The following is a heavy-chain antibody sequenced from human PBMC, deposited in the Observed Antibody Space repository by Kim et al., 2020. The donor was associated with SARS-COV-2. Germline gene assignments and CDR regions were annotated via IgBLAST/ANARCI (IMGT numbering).Heavy chain of an antibody. D-gene: IGHD2-2*01. CDR1: GGSFSDFY. J-gene: IGHJ5*02. V-gene: IGHV4-34*01. CDR3: ARAIGRSRWRPRTFNWFDP. CDR2: INHGGTT. Sequence: SETLSLTCAVTGGSFSDFYWGWIRQSPGKGLAWIGEINHGGTTKCNPSLKSRVTMSIDTSKNQFSLNLTSVTVADTAVYFCARAIGRSRWRPRTFNWFDPWGPGTQVTVSS.